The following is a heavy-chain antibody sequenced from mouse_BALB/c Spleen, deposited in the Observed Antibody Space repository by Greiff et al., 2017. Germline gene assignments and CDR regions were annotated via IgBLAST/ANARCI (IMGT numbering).Heavy chain of an antibody. D-gene: IGHD1-1*01. Sequence: QVQLQQPGAELVKPGASVKLSCKASGYTFTSYWMHWVKQRPGQGLEWIGEINPSNGRTNYNEKFKSKATLTVDKSSSTAYMQLSSLTSEDSAVYYCARWGTTVVANDYWGQGTTLTGSS. V-gene: IGHV1S81*02. CDR1: GYTFTSYW. J-gene: IGHJ2*01. CDR2: INPSNGRT. CDR3: ARWGTTVVANDY.